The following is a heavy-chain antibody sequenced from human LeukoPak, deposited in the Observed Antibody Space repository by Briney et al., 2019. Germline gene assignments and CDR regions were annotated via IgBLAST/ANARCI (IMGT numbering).Heavy chain of an antibody. Sequence: SETLSLTCTVSGGSISSDYSWGWIRQPPGKGLEWIGNIYYGGTTYYNPSLKSRVTISVDTSKNQFSLKLSSVTAADTAVYYCARAILSGYPDSWGQGTLVIVFS. CDR1: GGSISSDYS. CDR3: ARAILSGYPDS. V-gene: IGHV4-39*07. J-gene: IGHJ4*02. CDR2: IYYGGTT. D-gene: IGHD3-3*01.